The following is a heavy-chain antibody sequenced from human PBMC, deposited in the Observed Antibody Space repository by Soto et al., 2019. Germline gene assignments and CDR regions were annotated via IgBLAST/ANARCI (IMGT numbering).Heavy chain of an antibody. CDR1: GGSFSGYY. CDR3: APGYDRSGYSYCNFDY. D-gene: IGHD3-22*01. J-gene: IGHJ4*02. Sequence: LSLTCAVYGGSFSGYYWSWIRQPPGKGLEWIGEINHSGSTNYNPSLKSRVTISVDTSKNQFSLKLSSVTAADTAVYYCAPGYDRSGYSYCNFDYWGQGTLLTVSS. CDR2: INHSGST. V-gene: IGHV4-34*01.